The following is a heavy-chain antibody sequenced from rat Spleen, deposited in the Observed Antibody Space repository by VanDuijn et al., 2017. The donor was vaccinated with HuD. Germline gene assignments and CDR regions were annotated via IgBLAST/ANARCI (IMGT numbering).Heavy chain of an antibody. V-gene: IGHV5-29*01. Sequence: EVQLVESGGGLVQPGRSLKLSCAASGFTFSNYGMAWVRQAPTKGLEWVATISYDGSSTYYRDSVKGRFTISRDNAKSTLYLQMDSLRSEDTASYYCARHGDNYGWFAYWGQGVMVTVSS. CDR3: ARHGDNYGWFAY. CDR1: GFTFSNYG. CDR2: ISYDGSST. D-gene: IGHD1-10*01. J-gene: IGHJ2*01.